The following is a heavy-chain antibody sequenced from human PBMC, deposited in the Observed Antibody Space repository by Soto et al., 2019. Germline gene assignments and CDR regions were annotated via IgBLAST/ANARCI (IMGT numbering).Heavy chain of an antibody. CDR2: ISAYNGNT. CDR3: ARDFDGDYLDLIRFDY. V-gene: IGHV1-18*01. Sequence: QVQLVQSGAEVKKPGASVKVSCKASGYTFTSYGISWVRQAPGQGLEWMGWISAYNGNTNYGQKLQGRVTMTTDTSTSTAYMELRSLGSDDTAVYYCARDFDGDYLDLIRFDYWGQGTLVTVSS. J-gene: IGHJ4*02. CDR1: GYTFTSYG. D-gene: IGHD4-17*01.